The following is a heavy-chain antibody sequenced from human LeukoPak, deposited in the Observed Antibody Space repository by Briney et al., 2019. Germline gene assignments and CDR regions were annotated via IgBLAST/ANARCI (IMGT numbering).Heavy chain of an antibody. J-gene: IGHJ4*02. CDR2: MSGSGGST. V-gene: IGHV3-23*01. Sequence: PGGSLRLSCAASVFTFSSYAMSWVRQAPGKGLGWVSAMSGSGGSTYYADSVKGRFTISRDNTKNSLYLQMNSLRAEDTAVYYCAREGVVLTTGCDYWGQGTLVTVSS. CDR3: AREGVVLTTGCDY. D-gene: IGHD2-2*01. CDR1: VFTFSSYA.